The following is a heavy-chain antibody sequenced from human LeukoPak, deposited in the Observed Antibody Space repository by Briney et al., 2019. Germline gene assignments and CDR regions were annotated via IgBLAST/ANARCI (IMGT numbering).Heavy chain of an antibody. CDR2: IYSGGST. D-gene: IGHD6-19*01. CDR3: ARGSGWYGY. Sequence: GGSLRLSCAASGFTVSSNYMAWVRQAPGKGLEWVSAIYSGGSTYYTDSVKGRFSVSRDISKNTVYLQMNSLRVEDAAVYFCARGSGWYGYWGQGTLVTVSS. CDR1: GFTVSSNY. V-gene: IGHV3-53*01. J-gene: IGHJ4*02.